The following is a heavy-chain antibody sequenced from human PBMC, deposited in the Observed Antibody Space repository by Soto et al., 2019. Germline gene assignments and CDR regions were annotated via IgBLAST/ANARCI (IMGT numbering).Heavy chain of an antibody. Sequence: GGSLRLSCAASGFTFSSYAMSWVRQAPGKGLEWVSAISGSGGSTYYADSVKGRFTISRDNSKNTLYLQMNSLRAEDTAVYYCEKGDYYDSSGSLAWGQGTVDTVSS. CDR3: EKGDYYDSSGSLA. CDR2: ISGSGGST. J-gene: IGHJ5*02. D-gene: IGHD3-22*01. V-gene: IGHV3-23*01. CDR1: GFTFSSYA.